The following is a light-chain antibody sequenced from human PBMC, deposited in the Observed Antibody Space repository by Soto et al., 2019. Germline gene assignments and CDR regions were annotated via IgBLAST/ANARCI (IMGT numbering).Light chain of an antibody. Sequence: QAVVTQEPSFSVSPGGTVTLTCGLSSGSVSTSYYPSWYQQTPGQAPRALIYSTNTRSSGVPDRFSGSILGNKAALTITGAQADDESDYYCVLYMSSGEVVFGGGTQLTVL. CDR1: SGSVSTSYY. J-gene: IGLJ2*01. CDR2: STN. V-gene: IGLV8-61*01. CDR3: VLYMSSGEVV.